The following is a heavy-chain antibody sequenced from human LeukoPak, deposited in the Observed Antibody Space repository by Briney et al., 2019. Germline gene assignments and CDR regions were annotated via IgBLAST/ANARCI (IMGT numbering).Heavy chain of an antibody. V-gene: IGHV4-39*01. CDR2: YSGST. J-gene: IGHJ4*02. CDR3: ARNPETASFDY. Sequence: YSGSTYYNSSLKSRVTMSVDTSKNQFSLKLSSVTAADTAVYYCARNPETASFDYWGQGTLVTVSS. D-gene: IGHD1-1*01.